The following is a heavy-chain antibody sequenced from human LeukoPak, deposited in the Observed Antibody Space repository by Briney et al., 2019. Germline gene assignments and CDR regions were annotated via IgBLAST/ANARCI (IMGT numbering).Heavy chain of an antibody. CDR2: ISSSGSTI. V-gene: IGHV3-11*04. CDR3: AREGDRYYGSGSYYNYYYYMDV. J-gene: IGHJ6*03. D-gene: IGHD3-10*01. Sequence: GGSLRLSCAASGFTFSDYYMSWIRQAPGKGLEWVSYISSSGSTIYYADSVKGRFTISRDNAKNSLYLQMNSLRAEDTAVYYCAREGDRYYGSGSYYNYYYYMDVWGKGTTVTISS. CDR1: GFTFSDYY.